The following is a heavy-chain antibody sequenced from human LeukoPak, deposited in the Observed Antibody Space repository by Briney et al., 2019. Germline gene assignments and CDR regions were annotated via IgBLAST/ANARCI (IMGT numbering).Heavy chain of an antibody. V-gene: IGHV4-34*01. D-gene: IGHD5-18*01. CDR1: GFTFSRYG. J-gene: IGHJ4*02. CDR2: INHSGST. CDR3: ARHGSSSYGYFDY. Sequence: GSLRLSCAASGFTFSRYGMHWVGQPPGKGLEWIGEINHSGSTNYNPSLKSRVTISVDTSKNQFSLKLTSVTAADTAVYYCARHGSSSYGYFDYWGQGTLVTVSS.